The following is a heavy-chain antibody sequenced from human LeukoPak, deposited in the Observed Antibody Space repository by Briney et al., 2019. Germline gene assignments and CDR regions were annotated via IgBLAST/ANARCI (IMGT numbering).Heavy chain of an antibody. D-gene: IGHD3-22*01. CDR3: ARLRDSSGFYSRV. Sequence: SETLSLTCTVSGGSISSSGYYWGWLRQPPGKGLEWIGNIYYGGNTYYNPSLKSRVTISVDTSKNQFSLKLTSVTATDTAVYYCARLRDSSGFYSRVWGQGTLVAVSS. CDR2: IYYGGNT. J-gene: IGHJ4*02. V-gene: IGHV4-39*01. CDR1: GGSISSSGYY.